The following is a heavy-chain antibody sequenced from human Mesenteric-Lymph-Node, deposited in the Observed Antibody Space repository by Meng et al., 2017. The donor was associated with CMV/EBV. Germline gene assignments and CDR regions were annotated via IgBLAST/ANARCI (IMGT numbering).Heavy chain of an antibody. V-gene: IGHV4-59*08. CDR1: SYY. CDR3: ARLTSYYDFWSGYNAPNWFDP. Sequence: SYYWSWIRQPPGTGLEWIGYIYYSGSTNYNPSLKSRVTISVDTSKNQFSLKLSSVTAADTAVYYCARLTSYYDFWSGYNAPNWFDPWGQGTLVTVSS. D-gene: IGHD3-3*01. J-gene: IGHJ5*02. CDR2: IYYSGST.